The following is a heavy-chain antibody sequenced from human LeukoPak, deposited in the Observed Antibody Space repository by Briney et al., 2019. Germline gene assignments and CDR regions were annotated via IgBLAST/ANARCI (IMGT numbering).Heavy chain of an antibody. V-gene: IGHV3-21*01. CDR2: ISSSSSYI. Sequence: PGGSLRLSCAASGLTFSSYSMNWVRQAPGKGLEWVSSISSSSSYIYYADSVKGRFTISRDNAKNSLYLQMNSLRAEDTAVYYCARSRPDSLAFDIWGQGTMVTVSS. D-gene: IGHD3-22*01. J-gene: IGHJ3*02. CDR3: ARSRPDSLAFDI. CDR1: GLTFSSYS.